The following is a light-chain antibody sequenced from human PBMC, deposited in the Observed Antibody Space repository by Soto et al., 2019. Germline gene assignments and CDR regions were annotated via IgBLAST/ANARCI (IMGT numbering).Light chain of an antibody. V-gene: IGKV3D-15*01. J-gene: IGKJ1*01. CDR3: QPYDSYSWT. CDR1: QSVSSH. Sequence: EISMTPSPAILSLSPGDSSTRSGRASQSVSSHVVWYQQKPGQDPRILIYEASSRATGITDRFSGGGSGTDFTLTISSIEPEDFATYYCQPYDSYSWTFGPGTKVDIK. CDR2: EAS.